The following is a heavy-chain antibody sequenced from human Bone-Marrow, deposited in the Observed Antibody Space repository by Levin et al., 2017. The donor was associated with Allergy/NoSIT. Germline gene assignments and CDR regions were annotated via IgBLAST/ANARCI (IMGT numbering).Heavy chain of an antibody. V-gene: IGHV1-2*02. CDR1: GSTFTGYY. D-gene: IGHD3-22*01. J-gene: IGHJ4*02. CDR2: INPNSGGT. Sequence: GGSLRLSCKASGSTFTGYYMHWVRQAPGQGLEWMGWINPNSGGTNYAQKFQGRVTMTRDTSISTAYMELSRLRSDDTAVYYCARAVKFSMSGYDSSGPLEDDYWGQGTLVTVSS. CDR3: ARAVKFSMSGYDSSGPLEDDY.